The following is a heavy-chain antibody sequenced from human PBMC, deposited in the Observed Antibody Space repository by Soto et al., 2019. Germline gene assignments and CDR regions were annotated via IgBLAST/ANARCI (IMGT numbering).Heavy chain of an antibody. V-gene: IGHV4-59*08. CDR1: GGSISSYY. J-gene: IGHJ6*03. Sequence: SETLSLTCTVSGGSISSYYWSWIRQPPGKGLEWIGYIYYSGSTNYNPSLKSRVTISVDTSKNQFSLKLSSVTAADTAVYYCARRSTVTTKSKKTSRYYYMDVWGKGTTVTVSS. CDR2: IYYSGST. CDR3: ARRSTVTTKSKKTSRYYYMDV. D-gene: IGHD4-17*01.